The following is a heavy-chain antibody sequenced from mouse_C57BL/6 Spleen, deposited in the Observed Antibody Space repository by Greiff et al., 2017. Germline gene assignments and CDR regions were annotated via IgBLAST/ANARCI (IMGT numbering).Heavy chain of an antibody. CDR1: GYAFTNYL. CDR3: AREGEGVYGNYGGYYFDY. D-gene: IGHD2-1*01. CDR2: INPGSGGT. V-gene: IGHV1-54*01. Sequence: VQRVESGAELVRPGTSVKVSCKASGYAFTNYLIEWVKQRPGQGLEWIGVINPGSGGTNYNEKFKGKATLTADKSSSTAYLQLSSLTSEDSAGYFFAREGEGVYGNYGGYYFDYWGQGTTLTVSS. J-gene: IGHJ2*01.